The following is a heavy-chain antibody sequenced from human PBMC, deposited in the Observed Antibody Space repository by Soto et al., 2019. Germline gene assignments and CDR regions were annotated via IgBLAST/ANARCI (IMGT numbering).Heavy chain of an antibody. CDR1: GGSISSGGYY. CDR2: IYYSGST. D-gene: IGHD3-22*01. CDR3: ARGDSRYYDSSGYYSY. V-gene: IGHV4-31*03. J-gene: IGHJ4*02. Sequence: SETLSLTCTVSGGSISSGGYYWSWIRQHPGKGLEWIGYIYYSGSTYYNPSLKSRVTISVDTSKNQFSLKLSSVTAADTAVYYCARGDSRYYDSSGYYSYWGQGTLVTVSS.